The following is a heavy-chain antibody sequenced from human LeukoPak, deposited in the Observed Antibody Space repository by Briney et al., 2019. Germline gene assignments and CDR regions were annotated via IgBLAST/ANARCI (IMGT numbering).Heavy chain of an antibody. J-gene: IGHJ4*02. CDR1: GFSFSSFW. CDR2: IKEDGSEK. CDR3: AYSRSSLAAGY. D-gene: IGHD2-15*01. Sequence: PGGSLRLSCAASGFSFSSFWLSWVRQAPEKGLEWVANIKEDGSEKYYVDSVKGRFTISRDNAKKSLYLQMSSLRAEDTAVYYCAYSRSSLAAGYWGQGTTVTVSS. V-gene: IGHV3-7*03.